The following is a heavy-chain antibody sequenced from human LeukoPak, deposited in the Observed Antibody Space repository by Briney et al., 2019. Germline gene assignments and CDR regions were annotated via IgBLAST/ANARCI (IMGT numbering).Heavy chain of an antibody. Sequence: SETLSLTCTVSGDSISSSSYYWDWIRQPPGKGLEWIGSVYYTGSTDYNSSLKSRVTISVDTSKNQFSLKLSSVTAADAAVYYCTRRNSDYYYYYMDVWGKGTTVTVSS. CDR3: TRRNSDYYYYYMDV. CDR2: VYYTGST. V-gene: IGHV4-39*07. J-gene: IGHJ6*03. D-gene: IGHD2-21*01. CDR1: GDSISSSSYY.